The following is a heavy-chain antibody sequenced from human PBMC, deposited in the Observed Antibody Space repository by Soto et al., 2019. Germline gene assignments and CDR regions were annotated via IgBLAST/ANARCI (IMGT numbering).Heavy chain of an antibody. J-gene: IGHJ5*02. CDR2: ISGSGGST. CDR1: GFTFSSYA. V-gene: IGHV3-23*01. CDR3: AKGGGIVVVPAAILSVRPPHQNNWFDP. Sequence: EVQLLESGGGLVQPGGSLRLSCAASGFTFSSYAMSWVRQAPGKGLEWVSAISGSGGSTYYADSVKGRFTISRDNSKNTLYLQMNSLRAEDTAVYYCAKGGGIVVVPAAILSVRPPHQNNWFDPWGQGTLVTVSS. D-gene: IGHD2-2*01.